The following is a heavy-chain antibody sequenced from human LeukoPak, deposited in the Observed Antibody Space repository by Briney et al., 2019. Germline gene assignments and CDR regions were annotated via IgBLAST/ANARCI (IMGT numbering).Heavy chain of an antibody. D-gene: IGHD4/OR15-4a*01. Sequence: QPGGSPRLSCTVSGFTVSSNSMSWVRQAPGKGLEWVSFIYSDNTHYSDSVKGRFTISRDNSKNTLYLQMNSLRAEDTAVYYCARRAGAYSHPYDYWGQGALVTVSS. CDR1: GFTVSSNS. CDR2: IYSDNT. V-gene: IGHV3-53*01. CDR3: ARRAGAYSHPYDY. J-gene: IGHJ4*02.